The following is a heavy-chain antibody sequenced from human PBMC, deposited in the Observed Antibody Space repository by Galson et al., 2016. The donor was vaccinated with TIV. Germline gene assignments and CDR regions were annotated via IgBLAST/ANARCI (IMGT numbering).Heavy chain of an antibody. V-gene: IGHV3-23*01. CDR3: TRRKNYGGDAFGL. CDR1: GFTFSSYA. D-gene: IGHD4-23*01. J-gene: IGHJ3*01. CDR2: IVGTGGTT. Sequence: SLRLSCAASGFTFSSYAMHRVRQAPGKGLEWVSGIVGTGGTTYYADSVKGRFSISRDNSKNTLYLQMNSLRGEDTALYYCTRRKNYGGDAFGLWGQGTLVTVSS.